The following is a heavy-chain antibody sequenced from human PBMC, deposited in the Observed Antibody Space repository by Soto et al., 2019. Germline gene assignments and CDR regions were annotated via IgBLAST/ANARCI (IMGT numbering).Heavy chain of an antibody. CDR3: SRRRRTTMTYYSFYGMGV. D-gene: IGHD4-17*01. CDR2: IDPGDSYT. J-gene: IGHJ6*01. CDR1: GYTFTSYW. Sequence: GECLKISCVGSGYTFTSYWINRVRQMPGQGVEWMGRIDPGDSYTDYSPSFQGHVTSSVDKFKNTGYLQLSRLSASDTVMSYGSRRRRTTMTYYSFYGMGVGAQGTTDTVPQ. V-gene: IGHV5-10-1*01.